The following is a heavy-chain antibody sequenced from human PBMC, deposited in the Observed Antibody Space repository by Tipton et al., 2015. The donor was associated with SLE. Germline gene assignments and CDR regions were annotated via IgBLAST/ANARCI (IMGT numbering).Heavy chain of an antibody. CDR2: MNPNSGNT. CDR3: GRGGRLGRDY. CDR1: GYTFTSYD. V-gene: IGHV1-8*01. D-gene: IGHD7-27*01. Sequence: QLVQSGPEVKKPGASVKVSCKASGYTFTSYDINWVRQATGQGLEWMGWMNPNSGNTGYAQKFQGRVTMTRNTSISTAYMELSSVRSEGPAVYSGGRGGRLGRDYWGQGTLVTVSS. J-gene: IGHJ4*02.